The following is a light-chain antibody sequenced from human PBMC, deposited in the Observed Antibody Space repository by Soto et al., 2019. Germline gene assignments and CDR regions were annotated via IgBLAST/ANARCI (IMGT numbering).Light chain of an antibody. CDR3: AAWDDSLSGWV. J-gene: IGLJ3*02. V-gene: IGLV1-47*02. CDR1: SSNIGSNY. CDR2: SNK. Sequence: QSVLTQPPSASGTPGQRVTISCSGSSSNIGSNYVYWYQQLPGTAPKLLIYSNKQRPSGVPDRFSGSKSGTSASLAISGLRSEDEADYYCAAWDDSLSGWVFGGGTQLTVL.